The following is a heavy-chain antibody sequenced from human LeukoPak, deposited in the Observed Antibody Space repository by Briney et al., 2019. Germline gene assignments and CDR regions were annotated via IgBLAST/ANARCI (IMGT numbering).Heavy chain of an antibody. D-gene: IGHD1-1*01. Sequence: GGSLRLSCAASGFTFSSYSMNWVRQAPGEGLEWVSSISSSSSYIYYADSVKGRFTISRDNAKNSLYLQMNSLRAEDTAVYYCARVMGTGTGLDYWGQGTLVTVSS. CDR1: GFTFSSYS. J-gene: IGHJ4*02. CDR2: ISSSSSYI. CDR3: ARVMGTGTGLDY. V-gene: IGHV3-21*01.